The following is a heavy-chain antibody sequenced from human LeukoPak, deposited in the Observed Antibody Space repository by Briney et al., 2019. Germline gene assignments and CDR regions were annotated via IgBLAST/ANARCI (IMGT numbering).Heavy chain of an antibody. Sequence: ASVKVSCKASGYTFTGYYMHWVRQAPGQGLEWMGWINPNSGGTNYAQKFQGRVTMTRDTSISTAYMELSRLRSDDTAVYYCAIAAAGGMYYYYYYMDVWGKGTTVTVSS. CDR2: INPNSGGT. D-gene: IGHD6-13*01. J-gene: IGHJ6*03. CDR3: AIAAAGGMYYYYYYMDV. CDR1: GYTFTGYY. V-gene: IGHV1-2*02.